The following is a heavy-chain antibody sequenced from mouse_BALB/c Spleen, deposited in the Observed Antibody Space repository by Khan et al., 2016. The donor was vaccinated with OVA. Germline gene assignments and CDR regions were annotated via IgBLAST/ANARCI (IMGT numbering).Heavy chain of an antibody. J-gene: IGHJ4*01. CDR3: NERGGYAMDY. Sequence: VQLKESGAELVRSGASVKLSCTASDFNIKDYYVHWVKQRPEQGLEWIGWIDPENGNTEYAPKFQGKATMTADTSSNTAYLQLSSLTSEDTAVYYGNERGGYAMDYWGQGTSVTVSS. CDR1: DFNIKDYY. CDR2: IDPENGNT. V-gene: IGHV14-4*02.